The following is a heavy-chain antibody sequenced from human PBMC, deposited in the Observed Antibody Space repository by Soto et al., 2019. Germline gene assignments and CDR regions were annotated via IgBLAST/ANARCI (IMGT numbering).Heavy chain of an antibody. CDR3: ARDVDTGMFDP. J-gene: IGHJ5*02. D-gene: IGHD5-18*01. Sequence: PSETLSLTCTVSGGSISSSSYYWGWIRQPPGKGLEWIGSIYYSGSTYYNPSLKSRVTISVDTSKNQFSLKLSSVTAADTAVYYCARDVDTGMFDPWGQGTLVTVSS. V-gene: IGHV4-39*01. CDR1: GGSISSSSYY. CDR2: IYYSGST.